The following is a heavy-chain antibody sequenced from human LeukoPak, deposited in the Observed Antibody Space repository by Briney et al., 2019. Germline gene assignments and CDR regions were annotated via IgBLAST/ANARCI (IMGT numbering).Heavy chain of an antibody. CDR3: ATSSSWYRFDY. V-gene: IGHV4-39*01. J-gene: IGHJ4*02. CDR1: GGXITITSSY. D-gene: IGHD6-13*01. Sequence: PSETLSLTCTVSGGXITITSSYWGWIRQPPGKGLEWIGSIYYGGNTYYSPSLKSRVTISVDTSKNQFSLNLSSVTAADSAMYYCATSSSWYRFDYWGQGTLVTVSS. CDR2: IYYGGNT.